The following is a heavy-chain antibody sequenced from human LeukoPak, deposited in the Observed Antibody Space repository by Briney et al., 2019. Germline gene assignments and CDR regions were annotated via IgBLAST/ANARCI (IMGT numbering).Heavy chain of an antibody. CDR2: IYYSGST. D-gene: IGHD4-17*01. V-gene: IGHV4-59*08. CDR3: ARSEDGDYDDYFDY. CDR1: GGSISSYY. J-gene: IGHJ4*02. Sequence: SETLSLTCTVSGGSISSYYWSWIRQPPGKGLEWIGYIYYSGSTNYNPSLKSRVTISVDTSKNQFSLKLSSVTAVDTAVYYCARSEDGDYDDYFDYWGQGTLVTVSS.